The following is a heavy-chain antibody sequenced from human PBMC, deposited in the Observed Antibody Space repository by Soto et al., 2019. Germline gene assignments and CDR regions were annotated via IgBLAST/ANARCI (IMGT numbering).Heavy chain of an antibody. J-gene: IGHJ6*02. D-gene: IGHD6-13*01. CDR1: GYSFTSYW. CDR2: IDPSDSYT. V-gene: IGHV5-10-1*01. Sequence: GESLKISCKGSGYSFTSYWISWVRQMPGKGLEWMGRIDPSDSYTNYSPSFQGHVTISADKSISTAYLQWCSLKASDTAMYYCARNIAEAGTYYYYGMDVWRQGTTGTVSS. CDR3: ARNIAEAGTYYYYGMDV.